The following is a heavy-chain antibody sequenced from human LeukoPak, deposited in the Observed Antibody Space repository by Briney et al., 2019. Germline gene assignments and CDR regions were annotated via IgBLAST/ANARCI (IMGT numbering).Heavy chain of an antibody. CDR2: IYYSGST. Sequence: SSETLSLTCTVSGGSISSSSYYWGWIRQPPGKGLEWIGSIYYSGSTYYNPSLKSRVTISVDTSKNQFSLKLSSVTAADTAVYYYARHSRVTTVTAYAWGGPYFDYWGQGTLVTVSS. D-gene: IGHD4-17*01. J-gene: IGHJ4*02. V-gene: IGHV4-39*01. CDR1: GGSISSSSYY. CDR3: ARHSRVTTVTAYAWGGPYFDY.